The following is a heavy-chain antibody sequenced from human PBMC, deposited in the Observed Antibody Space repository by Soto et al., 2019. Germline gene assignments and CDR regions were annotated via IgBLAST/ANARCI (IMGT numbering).Heavy chain of an antibody. CDR1: GFTFSSYG. D-gene: IGHD3-10*01. Sequence: QVQLVESGGGVVHPGRSLRLSCAAFGFTFSSYGMHWVRQAPGKGLEWVAVISYDGSNKYYADSVKGRFTISRDNSKNTLYLQMNSLRAEDTAVYYCAKLWFGEPNLDYWGQGTLVTVSS. V-gene: IGHV3-30*18. CDR3: AKLWFGEPNLDY. CDR2: ISYDGSNK. J-gene: IGHJ4*02.